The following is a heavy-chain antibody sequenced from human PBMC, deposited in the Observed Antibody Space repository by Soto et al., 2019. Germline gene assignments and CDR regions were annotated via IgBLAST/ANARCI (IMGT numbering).Heavy chain of an antibody. Sequence: EVQLVASGGGLVQPGGSLRLSCAASGFTFSSYSMNWVRQAPGKGLEWVSYISSSSSTIYYADSVKGRFTISRDNAKNSLYLQMNSLRAEDTAVYYCARVCQDSIRWYPYYDYYYMDVWGKGTTVTVSS. CDR1: GFTFSSYS. CDR2: ISSSSSTI. J-gene: IGHJ6*03. CDR3: ARVCQDSIRWYPYYDYYYMDV. V-gene: IGHV3-48*01. D-gene: IGHD6-13*01.